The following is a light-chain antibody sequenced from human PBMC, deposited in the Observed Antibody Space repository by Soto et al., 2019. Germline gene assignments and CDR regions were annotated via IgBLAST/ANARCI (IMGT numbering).Light chain of an antibody. CDR3: QKSYNTPWT. V-gene: IGKV1-39*01. CDR1: QTISRY. J-gene: IGKJ1*01. Sequence: DLQMTQSPSSLSSSVGDSVTITCRASQTISRYANWYQQKTGKAPKILISGEFDLQTGVPSRLSGSGSGTDLNLTINGLQPDDFATYYCQKSYNTPWTCGQGTKVDIK. CDR2: GEF.